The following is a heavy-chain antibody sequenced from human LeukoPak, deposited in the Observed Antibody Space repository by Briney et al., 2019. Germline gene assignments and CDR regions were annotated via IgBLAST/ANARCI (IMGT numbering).Heavy chain of an antibody. Sequence: GASVKVSCKASGYTFTGYYMHWVRQAPGQGLEWMGWINPNSGGTNYAQKFQGRVTMTRDTSISTAYMELSRLRSDDTAVYYWSRSGGLWFGEFWLDYWGQGTLVTVSS. J-gene: IGHJ4*02. V-gene: IGHV1-2*02. CDR2: INPNSGGT. D-gene: IGHD3-10*01. CDR3: SRSGGLWFGEFWLDY. CDR1: GYTFTGYY.